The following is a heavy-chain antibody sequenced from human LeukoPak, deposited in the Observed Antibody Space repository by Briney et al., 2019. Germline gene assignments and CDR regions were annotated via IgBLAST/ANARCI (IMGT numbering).Heavy chain of an antibody. CDR1: GGSISSSSYY. J-gene: IGHJ4*02. CDR2: IYHSGST. D-gene: IGHD6-13*01. Sequence: PSETLSLTCTVSGGSISSSSYYWGWIRQPPGKGLEWIGSIYHSGSTYYNPSLKSRVTISVDTSKNQFSLKLSSVTAADTAVYYCARDAHMEQQLVHLNWGQGTLVTVSS. CDR3: ARDAHMEQQLVHLN. V-gene: IGHV4-39*02.